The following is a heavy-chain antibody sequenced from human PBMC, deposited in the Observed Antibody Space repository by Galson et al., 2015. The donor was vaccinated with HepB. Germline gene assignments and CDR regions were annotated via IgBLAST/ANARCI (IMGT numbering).Heavy chain of an antibody. Sequence: SLRLSCAASGFTFSSYGMHWVRQAPGKGLEWVSSISSSSSYIYYADSVKGRFTISRDNAKNSLYLQMNSLRAEDTAVYYCARGVGWRGDAFDIWGQGTMVTVSS. CDR1: GFTFSSYG. CDR2: ISSSSSYI. D-gene: IGHD3-10*01. V-gene: IGHV3-21*01. CDR3: ARGVGWRGDAFDI. J-gene: IGHJ3*02.